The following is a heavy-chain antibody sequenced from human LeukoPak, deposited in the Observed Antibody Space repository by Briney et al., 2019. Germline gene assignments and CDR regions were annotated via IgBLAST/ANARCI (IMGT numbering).Heavy chain of an antibody. D-gene: IGHD3-10*01. Sequence: KPSETLSLTCAVSGDSIRSGGYWSWVRQPPGKGLEWIGQIYVTGSTNYNPYLESRVIMSLDKSRNQLSLRLKSMTAADTAVYYCTRHGSYSHGFWGQGALVTVAS. CDR2: IYVTGST. CDR1: GDSIRSGGY. CDR3: TRHGSYSHGF. V-gene: IGHV4-4*02. J-gene: IGHJ4*02.